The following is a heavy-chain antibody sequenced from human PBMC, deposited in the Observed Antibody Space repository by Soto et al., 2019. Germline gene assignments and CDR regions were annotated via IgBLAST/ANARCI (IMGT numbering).Heavy chain of an antibody. CDR3: ARGYCSGGSCAGAFDI. CDR2: IYHSGST. CDR1: GGSISSSNW. Sequence: SETLSLTCAVSGGSISSSNWWSWVRQPPGKGLEWIGEIYHSGSTNYNPSLKSRVTISVDKSKNQFSLKLSSVTAADTSVYYCARGYCSGGSCAGAFDIWGQGTMVTVSS. J-gene: IGHJ3*02. V-gene: IGHV4-4*02. D-gene: IGHD2-15*01.